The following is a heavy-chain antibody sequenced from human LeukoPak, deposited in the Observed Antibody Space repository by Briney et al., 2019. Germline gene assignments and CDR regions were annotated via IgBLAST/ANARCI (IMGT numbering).Heavy chain of an antibody. CDR2: IYSGGST. CDR3: ASMVAGQYFDY. Sequence: GGSLRLSCAASGFTVSSNYMSWVREAPGKGLEWVSVIYSGGSTYYADSVKGRFTISRDNSKNTLYLQMNSLRAEDTAVYCCASMVAGQYFDYWGQGTLVTVSS. J-gene: IGHJ4*02. CDR1: GFTVSSNY. D-gene: IGHD6-19*01. V-gene: IGHV3-53*01.